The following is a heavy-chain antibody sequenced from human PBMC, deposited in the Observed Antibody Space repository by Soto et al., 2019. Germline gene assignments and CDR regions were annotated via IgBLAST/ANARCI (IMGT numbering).Heavy chain of an antibody. D-gene: IGHD6-13*01. V-gene: IGHV5-51*01. CDR3: ARPLKPGRIAAAGTQGGYYSYGMDV. J-gene: IGHJ6*02. Sequence: GLSPKFSCTGSGYSCTSCWMGWVREMPGKGLEWMGTIYPGDSDTRYSPSSQGQVTISADKSSITAYLQWSSLKVSDPAMYYCARPLKPGRIAAAGTQGGYYSYGMDVWGQGTTVPVSS. CDR2: IYPGDSDT. CDR1: GYSCTSCW.